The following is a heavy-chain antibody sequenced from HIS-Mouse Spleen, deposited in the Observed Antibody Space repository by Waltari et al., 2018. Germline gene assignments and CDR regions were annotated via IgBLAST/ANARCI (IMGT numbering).Heavy chain of an antibody. CDR2: IKQDGSEK. D-gene: IGHD1-1*01. CDR3: ARIPTGLHFDY. Sequence: EVQLVESGGGLVQPGGSLRLACAASGSPFSSYSLSWARQAPGKGLEWVANIKQDGSEKYYVDSVKGRFTISRDNAKNSLYLQMNSLRAEDTAVYYCARIPTGLHFDYWGQGTLVTVSS. CDR1: GSPFSSYS. V-gene: IGHV3-7*01. J-gene: IGHJ4*02.